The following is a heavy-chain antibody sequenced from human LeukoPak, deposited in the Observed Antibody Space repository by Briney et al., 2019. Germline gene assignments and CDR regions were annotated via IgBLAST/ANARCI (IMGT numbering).Heavy chain of an antibody. CDR3: ARAPFTMIVVVITIDAFDI. V-gene: IGHV3-23*01. J-gene: IGHJ3*02. CDR2: ISGSGGST. Sequence: GGSLRLSCAASGFTFSSYAMSWVRQAPGKGLEWVSAISGSGGSTYYADSVKGRFTISRDNSKNTLYLQMNSLRAEGTAVYYCARAPFTMIVVVITIDAFDIWGQGTMVTVSS. D-gene: IGHD3-22*01. CDR1: GFTFSSYA.